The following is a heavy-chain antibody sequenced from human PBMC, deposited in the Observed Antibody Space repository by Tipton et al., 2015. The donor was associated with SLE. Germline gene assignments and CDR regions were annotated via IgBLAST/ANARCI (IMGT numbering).Heavy chain of an antibody. Sequence: QSGAEVKKPGASVRVSCKASGYTLIDYHMHWVRQAPGQGLEWMGWINPDSGGTNFALNFQGRVTMSRDTSINTAYMELRSLRSDDTAIYYCAGGVKYDYWGQGTLITVSS. V-gene: IGHV1-2*02. CDR3: AGGVKYDY. J-gene: IGHJ4*02. CDR1: GYTLIDYH. CDR2: INPDSGGT. D-gene: IGHD3-16*01.